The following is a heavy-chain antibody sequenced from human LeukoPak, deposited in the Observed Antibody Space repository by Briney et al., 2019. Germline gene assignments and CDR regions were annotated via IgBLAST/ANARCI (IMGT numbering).Heavy chain of an antibody. J-gene: IGHJ6*03. D-gene: IGHD1-1*01. Sequence: GESLQISCQGSGYSFTSYWIGWVRQMPGKGLEWMGIIYPGDSDTRYSPSFQGQVTISADKSISTAYLQWSSLKASDTAMYYCASTTSRYYYYMDVWGKGTTVTVSS. CDR2: IYPGDSDT. V-gene: IGHV5-51*01. CDR3: ASTTSRYYYYMDV. CDR1: GYSFTSYW.